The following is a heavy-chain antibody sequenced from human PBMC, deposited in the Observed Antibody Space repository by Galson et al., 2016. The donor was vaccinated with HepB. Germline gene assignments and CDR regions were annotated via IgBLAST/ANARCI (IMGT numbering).Heavy chain of an antibody. D-gene: IGHD1-7*01. V-gene: IGHV3-21*01. J-gene: IGHJ6*02. Sequence: SLRLSCAASGFTFSIYSMNWVRQAPGKGLEWVSSISSSSTYIYYADSVNGRFIISRDNAKKSLFLQMNSLRAEATAVYYCARDGRELVSHDYYSYMDVWGQGTTVTVSS. CDR1: GFTFSIYS. CDR3: ARDGRELVSHDYYSYMDV. CDR2: ISSSSTYI.